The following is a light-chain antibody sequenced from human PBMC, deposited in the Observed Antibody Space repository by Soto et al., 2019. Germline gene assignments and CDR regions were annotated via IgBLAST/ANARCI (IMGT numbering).Light chain of an antibody. CDR3: QQYYSTPQT. CDR2: KAS. CDR1: QSISTW. V-gene: IGKV1-5*03. Sequence: DIQMTQSPSTLSASVGDRVTITCRASQSISTWLAWYQQEPGKAPKLLIHKASSLQSGVPSRFSGSGSGTDFTFTISSLQAEDVAVYYCQQYYSTPQTFGQGTKVDIK. J-gene: IGKJ1*01.